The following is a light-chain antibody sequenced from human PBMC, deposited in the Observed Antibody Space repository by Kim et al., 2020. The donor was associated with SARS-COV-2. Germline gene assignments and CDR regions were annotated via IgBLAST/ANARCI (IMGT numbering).Light chain of an antibody. CDR2: DAS. CDR1: QSVTTY. CDR3: QQRYNWPPFT. V-gene: IGKV3-11*01. J-gene: IGKJ5*01. Sequence: SPGERATLSARASQSVTTYLAWYQQRPGQAPRLLIYDASNRATGIPARFSGSGSGTDFTLTISSLEPEDFAVYYCQQRYNWPPFTFGQGTRLEIK.